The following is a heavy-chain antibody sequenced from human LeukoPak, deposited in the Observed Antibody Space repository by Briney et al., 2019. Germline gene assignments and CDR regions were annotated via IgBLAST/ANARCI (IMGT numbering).Heavy chain of an antibody. Sequence: GGSLRLSCAASGFTFSSYSMNWVRQAPGKGPEWVSSISSSSSYIYYADSVKGRFTISRDNAKNSLYLQKNSLRAEDTAVYYCARGDGVPAAFDYWGQGTLVTVSS. V-gene: IGHV3-21*01. CDR1: GFTFSSYS. CDR2: ISSSSSYI. J-gene: IGHJ4*02. D-gene: IGHD2-2*01. CDR3: ARGDGVPAAFDY.